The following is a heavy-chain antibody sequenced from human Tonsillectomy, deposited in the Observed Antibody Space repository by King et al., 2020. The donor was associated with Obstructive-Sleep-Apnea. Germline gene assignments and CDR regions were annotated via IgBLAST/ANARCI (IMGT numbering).Heavy chain of an antibody. D-gene: IGHD2-2*01. V-gene: IGHV3-23*04. J-gene: IGHJ6*02. CDR1: GFTFSSYA. Sequence: VQLVESGGGLVQPGGSLRLSCAASGFTFSSYAMTWVRQAPGKGLEWVSGISGSGGSTYYADFVKGRFTISRDNSKNTLYVQMNSLRAEDTAVYYCATASRDIVVVPAARNYYYYGMDVWGQGTTVTVSS. CDR3: ATASRDIVVVPAARNYYYYGMDV. CDR2: ISGSGGST.